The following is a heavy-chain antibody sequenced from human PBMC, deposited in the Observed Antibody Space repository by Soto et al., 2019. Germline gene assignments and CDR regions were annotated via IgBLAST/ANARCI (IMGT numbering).Heavy chain of an antibody. CDR1: GYAFNNYW. D-gene: IGHD2-2*01. CDR3: ARRRYCKSISCLTRNWLDP. Sequence: GESLKISCKGSGYAFNNYWIGWVRQKPGKGLEWMGVIYPDDSSTTYGPSFQGQITFSVDKSISTAYLQWSSLKASDTAIYYCARRRYCKSISCLTRNWLDPWGQGTLVTVSS. J-gene: IGHJ5*02. V-gene: IGHV5-51*01. CDR2: IYPDDSST.